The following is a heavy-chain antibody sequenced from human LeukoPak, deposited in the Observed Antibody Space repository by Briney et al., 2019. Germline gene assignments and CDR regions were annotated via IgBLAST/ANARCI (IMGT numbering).Heavy chain of an antibody. CDR1: GGTFSSYA. V-gene: IGHV1-46*01. D-gene: IGHD4-17*01. J-gene: IGHJ6*02. CDR3: ARDPPDYGDYAWLPPVFIGMDV. Sequence: ASVKVSCKASGGTFSSYAISWVRQAPGQGLEWMGIINPSGGSTSYAQKFQGRVTMTRDTSTSTVYMELSSLRSEDTAVYYCARDPPDYGDYAWLPPVFIGMDVWGQGTTVTVSS. CDR2: INPSGGST.